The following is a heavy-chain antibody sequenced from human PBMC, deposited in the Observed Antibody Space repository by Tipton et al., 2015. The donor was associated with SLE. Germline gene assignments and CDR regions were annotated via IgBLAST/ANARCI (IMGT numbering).Heavy chain of an antibody. Sequence: SLRLSCVASGFTFSTYGMHWVRQAPGKGLEWVAVIWYDGSNRYYADSVRGRFTISRDNSKNTVYLHLYSLTTEDTAVYYCAKTSTAHYFAYWGQGTLVSVFS. CDR1: GFTFSTYG. J-gene: IGHJ4*02. CDR3: AKTSTAHYFAY. CDR2: IWYDGSNR. D-gene: IGHD5-18*01. V-gene: IGHV3-33*06.